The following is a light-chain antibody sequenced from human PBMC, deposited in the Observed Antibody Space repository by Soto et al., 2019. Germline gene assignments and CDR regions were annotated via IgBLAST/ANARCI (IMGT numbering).Light chain of an antibody. Sequence: QSALTQPASVSGSPRQSITISCTGTSSDIGAFDYVSWYQQHPGKAPRLLIYEVFNRPSXXXXXXXXXXXXXXAXLTISGLQAEDEADYYCSSYTSDRARVFGTGTKVTVL. CDR1: SSDIGAFDY. J-gene: IGLJ1*01. CDR2: EVF. V-gene: IGLV2-14*01. CDR3: SSYTSDRARV.